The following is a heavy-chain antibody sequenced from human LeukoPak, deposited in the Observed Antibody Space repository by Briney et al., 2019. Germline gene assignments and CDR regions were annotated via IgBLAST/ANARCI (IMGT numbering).Heavy chain of an antibody. CDR1: GFTFSTYW. D-gene: IGHD2-2*01. V-gene: IGHV3-7*04. Sequence: GGSLRLSCAASGFTFSTYWMSWVRQAPGTGLEWVASIKQDGSEKSYVDSVKGRFTTSRDNAKNSLYLQMNSLRAEDTAVYYCARGGYQLLWYWGQGTLVTVSS. CDR3: ARGGYQLLWY. CDR2: IKQDGSEK. J-gene: IGHJ4*02.